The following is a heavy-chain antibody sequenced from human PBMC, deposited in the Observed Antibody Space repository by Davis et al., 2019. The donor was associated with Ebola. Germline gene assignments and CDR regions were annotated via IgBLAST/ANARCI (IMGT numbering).Heavy chain of an antibody. CDR2: INHSGST. J-gene: IGHJ4*02. CDR1: GGSFSDYY. V-gene: IGHV4-34*01. CDR3: ARDKAPYLTPIDY. Sequence: PSETLSLTCAVSGGSFSDYYWTWIRQPPGKGLEWIGEINHSGSTNYNPSLKSRVTISIDTSKNQFSLRLSSVTAADTAVYYCARDKAPYLTPIDYWGQGTLVTVSS.